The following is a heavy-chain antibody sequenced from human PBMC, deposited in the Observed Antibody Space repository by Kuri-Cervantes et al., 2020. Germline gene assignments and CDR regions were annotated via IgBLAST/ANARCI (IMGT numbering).Heavy chain of an antibody. J-gene: IGHJ3*02. CDR1: GGSISSYY. V-gene: IGHV4-4*07. CDR2: IYTSGST. Sequence: SETLSLTCTVSGGSISSYYWSWIRQPAGKGLEWIGRIYTSGSTNYNPSLKSRVTMSVDTSKNQFSLKLSSVTAADTAVYYCARDRSYYCSSTSCPDDAFDIWGQGTMVTVSS. CDR3: ARDRSYYCSSTSCPDDAFDI. D-gene: IGHD2-2*01.